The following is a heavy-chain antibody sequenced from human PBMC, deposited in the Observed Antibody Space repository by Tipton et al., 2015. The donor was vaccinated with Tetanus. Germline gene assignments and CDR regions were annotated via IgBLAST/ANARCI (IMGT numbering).Heavy chain of an antibody. D-gene: IGHD3-22*01. Sequence: QVQLVQSGPEVKKPGSSVKVSCKASGGTFSSYAISWVRQAPGQGLEWMGGIIPIFGTANYAQKFQGRVTITADESTSTAYMELSSLRSEDTAVYYCANYHGGGDYYDSSGYSIDYWGQGTLVTVSS. CDR3: ANYHGGGDYYDSSGYSIDY. CDR1: GGTFSSYA. CDR2: IIPIFGTA. V-gene: IGHV1-69*01. J-gene: IGHJ4*02.